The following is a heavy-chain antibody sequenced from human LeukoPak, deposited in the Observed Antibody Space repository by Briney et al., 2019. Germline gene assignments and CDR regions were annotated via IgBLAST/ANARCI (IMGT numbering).Heavy chain of an antibody. V-gene: IGHV3-11*03. D-gene: IGHD3-9*01. CDR1: GFTFSDYY. Sequence: GGSLILCCAASGFTFSDYYMNWIRQAPGKGLEWVSDITTSSSYTNYADSLKGRFTISRDNARNSLYLQIDSLRAEDTAVYYCARGSHYDILTGYSQRHYFDSWGQGTLVTVSS. CDR3: ARGSHYDILTGYSQRHYFDS. CDR2: ITTSSSYT. J-gene: IGHJ4*02.